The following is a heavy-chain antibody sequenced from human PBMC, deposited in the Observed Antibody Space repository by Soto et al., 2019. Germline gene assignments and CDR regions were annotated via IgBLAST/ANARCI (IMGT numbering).Heavy chain of an antibody. D-gene: IGHD3-22*01. CDR3: ARHQSDYDSSGYYWPFDC. CDR1: GYSFTSYW. Sequence: GESLKISFKGSGYSFTSYWISWVRQMPGKGLEWMGKIDPSDSYTNYSPSFQGHVTISADKSISTAYLQWSSLKASDTAMYYVARHQSDYDSSGYYWPFDCWGQGTLVTVSS. CDR2: IDPSDSYT. V-gene: IGHV5-10-1*01. J-gene: IGHJ4*02.